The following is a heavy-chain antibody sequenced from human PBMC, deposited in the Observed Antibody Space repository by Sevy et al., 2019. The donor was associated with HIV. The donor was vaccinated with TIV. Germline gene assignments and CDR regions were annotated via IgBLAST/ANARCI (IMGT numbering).Heavy chain of an antibody. Sequence: SVKVSCKASGGTFSSYAISWVRQAPGQGLEWMGGIIPIFGTANYAQKFQGRVTITADKSTSTAYMELSSLRSEDTAVYYCASKVRGYDHDYWGQGTLVTVSS. D-gene: IGHD5-12*01. V-gene: IGHV1-69*06. CDR1: GGTFSSYA. J-gene: IGHJ4*02. CDR3: ASKVRGYDHDY. CDR2: IIPIFGTA.